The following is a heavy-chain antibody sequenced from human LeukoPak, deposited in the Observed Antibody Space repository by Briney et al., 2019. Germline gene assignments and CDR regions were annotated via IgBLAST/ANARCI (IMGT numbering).Heavy chain of an antibody. J-gene: IGHJ4*02. V-gene: IGHV3-33*01. CDR2: IWYDGSNK. D-gene: IGHD6-13*01. CDR3: ARGTNIAAGIFDY. CDR1: GFTFSNYG. Sequence: GGSLRLSCAASGFTFSNYGMHWVRQAPGKGLEWVAVIWYDGSNKYYADSVKGRFTISRDNSKNTLYLQMNSLRAEDTALYYCARGTNIAAGIFDYWGQGTLVTFSS.